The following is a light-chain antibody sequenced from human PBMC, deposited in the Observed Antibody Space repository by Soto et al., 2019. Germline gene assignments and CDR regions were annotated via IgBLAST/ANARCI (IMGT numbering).Light chain of an antibody. V-gene: IGKV3-11*01. CDR3: QQRSNWPPIT. Sequence: EIGLTQPPRTLSLSPGERATLSCRTSQSVCKYLVWYQQKPGQAPRLLIYDAANRATGIPARFSGSGSGTDFTLTISSLEPEDFAVYYCQQRSNWPPITFGQGTRLEIK. CDR1: QSVCKY. CDR2: DAA. J-gene: IGKJ5*01.